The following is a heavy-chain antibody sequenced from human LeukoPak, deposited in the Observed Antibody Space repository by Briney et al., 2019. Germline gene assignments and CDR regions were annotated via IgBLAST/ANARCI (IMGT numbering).Heavy chain of an antibody. CDR3: ARLIGQYGNYMDV. CDR2: IYYSGST. CDR1: GGSTSSYY. J-gene: IGHJ6*03. V-gene: IGHV4-59*08. D-gene: IGHD3-10*01. Sequence: PSETLSLTCTVSGGSTSSYYWSWIRQPPGKGLEWIGYIYYSGSTNYNPSLKSRVTISADTSKNQFSLKLRSVTAADTALYYCARLIGQYGNYMDVWGKGTTVTVSS.